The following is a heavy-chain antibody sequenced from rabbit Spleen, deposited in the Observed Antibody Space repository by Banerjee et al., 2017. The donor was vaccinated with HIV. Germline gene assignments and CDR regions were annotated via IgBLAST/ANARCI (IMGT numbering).Heavy chain of an antibody. Sequence: QSLEESGGDLVKPGASLTLTCKASGLDFSSGYWICWVRQAPGKGLEWIACIYTGSDVTYYASWAKGRFTISKTSSTTVTLQMTSLTAADTAAYFCARDLVGVIGWNFYLWGPGTLVTVS. J-gene: IGHJ4*01. CDR2: IYTGSDVT. CDR3: ARDLVGVIGWNFYL. V-gene: IGHV1S40*01. D-gene: IGHD1-1*01. CDR1: GLDFSSGYW.